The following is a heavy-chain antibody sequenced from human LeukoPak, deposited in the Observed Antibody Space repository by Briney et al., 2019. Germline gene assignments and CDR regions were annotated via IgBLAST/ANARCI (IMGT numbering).Heavy chain of an antibody. D-gene: IGHD6-19*01. CDR2: IYYSGST. CDR3: ARRKYSSGWYDY. Sequence: KPSETLSLTCTVSGGSISSSSYYWGWIRQPPGKGLEWIGSIYYSGSTYYNPSPKSRVTISVDTSKNQFSLKLSSVTAADTAVYYCARRKYSSGWYDYWGQGTLVTVFS. CDR1: GGSISSSSYY. V-gene: IGHV4-39*01. J-gene: IGHJ4*02.